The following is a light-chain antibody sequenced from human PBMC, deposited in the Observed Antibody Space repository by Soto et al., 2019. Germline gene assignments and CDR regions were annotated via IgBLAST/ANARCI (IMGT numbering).Light chain of an antibody. CDR1: SSNIGPGHD. V-gene: IGLV1-40*01. J-gene: IGLJ3*02. CDR2: GNN. Sequence: QSVLTQPPSVSGAPGQRVIISCTGSSSNIGPGHDAQWYQQLPGTAPKLLIYGNNNRPSGVPDRFSGSKSGTSASLAITGLQAEDEADYYCQSYDSRLSVWVFGGGTKLTVL. CDR3: QSYDSRLSVWV.